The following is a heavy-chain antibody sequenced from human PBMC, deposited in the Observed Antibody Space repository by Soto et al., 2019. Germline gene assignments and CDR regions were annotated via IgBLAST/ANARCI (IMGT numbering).Heavy chain of an antibody. CDR1: GGSISSGDYY. Sequence: SETLSLTCTVSGGSISSGDYYWSWIRQPPGKGLEWIGYIYYSGSTYYNPSLKSRVTISVDTSKNQFSLKLSSVTAADTAVYYCARDGLSTRPYYYYGMDVWGQGTTVTV. CDR2: IYYSGST. V-gene: IGHV4-30-4*01. J-gene: IGHJ6*02. D-gene: IGHD2-2*01. CDR3: ARDGLSTRPYYYYGMDV.